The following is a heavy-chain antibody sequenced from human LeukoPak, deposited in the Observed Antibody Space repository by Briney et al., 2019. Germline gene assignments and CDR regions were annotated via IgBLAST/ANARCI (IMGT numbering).Heavy chain of an antibody. V-gene: IGHV4-38-2*02. D-gene: IGHD2-15*01. J-gene: IGHJ4*02. CDR3: ARDSPPAYCSGGSCYFDY. CDR1: GYSITSAYY. Sequence: SETLSLTCTVSGYSITSAYYWGWIRQPPGKGLEWIGSFFLKGSTYYNPSLKSRVTISVDTSKNQFSLTLSSVTAADTAVYYCARDSPPAYCSGGSCYFDYWGQGTLVTVSS. CDR2: FFLKGST.